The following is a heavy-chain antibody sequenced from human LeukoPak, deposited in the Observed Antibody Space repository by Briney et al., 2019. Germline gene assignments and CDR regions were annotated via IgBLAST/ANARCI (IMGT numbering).Heavy chain of an antibody. Sequence: SETLSLTCTVSGGSISSYYWSWIRQPPGKGLEWIGYIYYSGSAKYNPSLKSRVTISVDTSKNQFSLKLSSVTAADTAVYYCARYRGKTTVSSLDWFDPWGQGTLVTVSS. D-gene: IGHD4-11*01. CDR2: IYYSGSA. V-gene: IGHV4-59*01. CDR3: ARYRGKTTVSSLDWFDP. CDR1: GGSISSYY. J-gene: IGHJ5*02.